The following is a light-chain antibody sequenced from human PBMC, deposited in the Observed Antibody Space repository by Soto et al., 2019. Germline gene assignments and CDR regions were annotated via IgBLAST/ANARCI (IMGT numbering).Light chain of an antibody. J-gene: IGKJ4*01. CDR3: QQRSTWPLT. CDR2: DAS. Sequence: EIVLTQSPGTLSLSPGERATLSGRASQSVSSYLAWYQQKPGQPPRLLIYDASNRATAIPARFSGSGSGTDFTLTISSLEPEDFAVYYCQQRSTWPLTLGGGTKVDIK. CDR1: QSVSSY. V-gene: IGKV3-11*01.